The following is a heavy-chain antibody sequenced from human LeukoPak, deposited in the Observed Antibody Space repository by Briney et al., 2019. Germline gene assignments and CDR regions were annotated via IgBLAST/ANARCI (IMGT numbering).Heavy chain of an antibody. D-gene: IGHD1-7*01. J-gene: IGHJ4*02. V-gene: IGHV1-46*01. Sequence: ASVKVSCKASGYTFTSYYMHWVRQAPGQGLEWMGIINPSGGSTSYAQKFQGRVSMTRDMSTSTVYMELSSLRSEDTAVYYCARAPPWNFFSHDYWGQGTLVTVSS. CDR3: ARAPPWNFFSHDY. CDR1: GYTFTSYY. CDR2: INPSGGST.